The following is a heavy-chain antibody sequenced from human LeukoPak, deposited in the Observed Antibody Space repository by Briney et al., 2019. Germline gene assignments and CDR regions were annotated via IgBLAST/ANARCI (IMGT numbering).Heavy chain of an antibody. V-gene: IGHV3-23*01. Sequence: GGALRLSCAASGFTISSYAMSGVRHDLGRGLEGVSAIIGTGGSTSYSDSVRDRFTISRDNSKNTLYLQMNILRVEDTAVYYCAKYSSIAYCDGDCYFNYWGQGTLVTVSS. D-gene: IGHD2-21*02. CDR2: IIGTGGST. CDR1: GFTISSYA. CDR3: AKYSSIAYCDGDCYFNY. J-gene: IGHJ4*02.